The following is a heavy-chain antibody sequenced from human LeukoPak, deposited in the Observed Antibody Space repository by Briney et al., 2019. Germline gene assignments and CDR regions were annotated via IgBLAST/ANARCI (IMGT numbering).Heavy chain of an antibody. Sequence: ASVKVSCKASGYTLTSYDINWVRQATGQGPEWMGWMNPYSGNTGYAQKFQGRVTMTRNTSISTAYMELSSLRSEDTAVYYCARGPRIIPVGAYGMDVWGQGTTVIVSS. CDR2: MNPYSGNT. J-gene: IGHJ6*02. D-gene: IGHD2-2*01. CDR3: ARGPRIIPVGAYGMDV. V-gene: IGHV1-8*01. CDR1: GYTLTSYD.